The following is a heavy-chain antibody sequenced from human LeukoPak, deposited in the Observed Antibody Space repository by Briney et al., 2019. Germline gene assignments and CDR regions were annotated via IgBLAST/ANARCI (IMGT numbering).Heavy chain of an antibody. CDR3: ARDFEGYSSGRYHFDH. V-gene: IGHV6-1*01. J-gene: IGHJ4*02. CDR2: TYCKSNCYH. Sequence: SQTLSLTCAISGDSVSSNSAGWNWIRQSPSRGLEWLGRTYCKSNCYHDYAESVNSRITINADTSRNQFSLELSSVTPEDTAVYYCARDFEGYSSGRYHFDHWGQGSLVTVSP. D-gene: IGHD6-19*01. CDR1: GDSVSSNSAG.